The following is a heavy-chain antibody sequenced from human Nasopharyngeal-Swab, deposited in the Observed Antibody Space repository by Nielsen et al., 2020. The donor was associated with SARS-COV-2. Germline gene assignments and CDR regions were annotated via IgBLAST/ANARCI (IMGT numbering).Heavy chain of an antibody. CDR3: ARDAPAHYGAFY. CDR1: GFTFSSYS. D-gene: IGHD4-17*01. V-gene: IGHV3-23*01. J-gene: IGHJ4*02. Sequence: GESLKIPCAASGFTFSSYSMRWLRQAPGKGLEWVSTITGNGDTTYYADSVKGRFTISRDNSENTVYLQMDSLRGEDTAVYYCARDAPAHYGAFYWGRGTLVTVSS. CDR2: ITGNGDTT.